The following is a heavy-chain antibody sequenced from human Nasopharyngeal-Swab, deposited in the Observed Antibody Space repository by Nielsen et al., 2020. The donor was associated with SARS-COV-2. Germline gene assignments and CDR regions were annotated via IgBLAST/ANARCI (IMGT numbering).Heavy chain of an antibody. Sequence: SETLSLTCAVYGGSFSGYYWSWIRQPPGKGLEWIGEINHSGSTNYNPSLKSRVTISVDTSKNQFSLKLSSVTVEDTAVYFCARDGGDSSSPRPLENWGQGTPVTVSS. D-gene: IGHD6-6*01. CDR3: ARDGGDSSSPRPLEN. J-gene: IGHJ4*02. CDR2: INHSGST. V-gene: IGHV4-34*01. CDR1: GGSFSGYY.